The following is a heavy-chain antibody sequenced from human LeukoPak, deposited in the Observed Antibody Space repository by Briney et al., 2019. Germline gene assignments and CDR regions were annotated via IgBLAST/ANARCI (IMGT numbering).Heavy chain of an antibody. D-gene: IGHD6-19*01. CDR1: GGSISSYY. CDR2: IYYSGST. CDR3: ASSIAVAGTTKFDY. V-gene: IGHV4-59*01. Sequence: SETLSLTCTASGGSISSYYWSWIRQPPGKGLEWIGYIYYSGSTNYNPSLMSRVTILVDSSKTQFSLRLSSVTAADTAVYYCASSIAVAGTTKFDYWGQGTLVTVSS. J-gene: IGHJ4*02.